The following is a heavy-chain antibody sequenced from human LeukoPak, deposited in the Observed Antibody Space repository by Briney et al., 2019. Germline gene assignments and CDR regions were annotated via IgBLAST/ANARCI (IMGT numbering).Heavy chain of an antibody. D-gene: IGHD3-3*01. CDR2: MSTTIDNT. Sequence: GGSLRLSCAASGFTFDIFGMNWVRQAPGKGLEWVSSMSTTIDNTYYTDSVKGRFTISRDNSINTLYLQMNSLRADDTAIYYCAKGTVRFLEWGQRGYFDYWGQGALVTVS. J-gene: IGHJ4*02. V-gene: IGHV3-23*01. CDR1: GFTFDIFG. CDR3: AKGTVRFLEWGQRGYFDY.